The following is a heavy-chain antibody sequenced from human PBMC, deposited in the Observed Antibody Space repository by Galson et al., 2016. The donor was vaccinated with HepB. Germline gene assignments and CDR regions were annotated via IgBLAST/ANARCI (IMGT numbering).Heavy chain of an antibody. J-gene: IGHJ6*02. Sequence: SLRLSCAASGFTFSSYSMNWVRQAPGKGLEWVSYISSSSTIYYADSVKGRFTISTDNAKNSLYLQMNSLRDEDTAVYYCASSPAYFWSGSYFSKYYYYGMDVWGQGTTVTVSS. D-gene: IGHD3-3*01. CDR1: GFTFSSYS. CDR2: ISSSSTI. CDR3: ASSPAYFWSGSYFSKYYYYGMDV. V-gene: IGHV3-48*02.